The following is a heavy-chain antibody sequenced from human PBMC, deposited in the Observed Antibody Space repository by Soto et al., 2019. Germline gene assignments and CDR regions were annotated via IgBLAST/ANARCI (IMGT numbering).Heavy chain of an antibody. CDR2: ISWNSGSI. J-gene: IGHJ3*02. V-gene: IGHV3-9*01. CDR1: GFTFDDYA. D-gene: IGHD3-16*01. Sequence: EVQLVESGGGLVQPGRSLRLSCAASGFTFDDYAMHWVRQAPGKGLEWVSGISWNSGSIGYADSVKGRFTISRDNAKNSLYLQMNSLRAEGTALYYCAKDQHDYKYFGGAFDIWGQGTMVTVSS. CDR3: AKDQHDYKYFGGAFDI.